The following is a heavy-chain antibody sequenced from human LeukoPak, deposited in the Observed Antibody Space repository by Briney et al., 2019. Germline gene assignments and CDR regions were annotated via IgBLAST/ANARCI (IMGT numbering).Heavy chain of an antibody. Sequence: GGSLRLSCAASGFTFSSYWMHWVRQAPGKGLVWVSRISKDGSSTSYADSVKGRFTISRDNTKNTLFLQMNSLRAEDTAVYYCARDGAAAGTDYFDYWGQGTLVTVSS. CDR3: ARDGAAAGTDYFDY. J-gene: IGHJ4*02. V-gene: IGHV3-74*01. D-gene: IGHD6-13*01. CDR2: ISKDGSST. CDR1: GFTFSSYW.